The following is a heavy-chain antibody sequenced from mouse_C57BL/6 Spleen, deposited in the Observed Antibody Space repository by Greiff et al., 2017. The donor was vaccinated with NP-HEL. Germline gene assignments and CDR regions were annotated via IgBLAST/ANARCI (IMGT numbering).Heavy chain of an antibody. J-gene: IGHJ2*01. CDR1: GYTFTDYE. V-gene: IGHV1-15*01. CDR3: TRALGRGYFDY. D-gene: IGHD4-1*01. Sequence: QVQLQQSGAELVRPGASVTLSCKASGYTFTDYEMHWVKQTPVHGLEWIGAIDPETGGTAYNQKFKGKAILTADKSSSTAYMELRSLTSEDSAVYYCTRALGRGYFDYWGQGTTLTVSS. CDR2: IDPETGGT.